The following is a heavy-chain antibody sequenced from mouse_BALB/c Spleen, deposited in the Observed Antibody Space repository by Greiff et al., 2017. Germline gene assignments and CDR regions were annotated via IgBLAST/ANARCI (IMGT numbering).Heavy chain of an antibody. CDR1: GYTFSSYW. CDR2: ILPGSGST. Sequence: VQLVESGAELMKPGASVKISCKATGYTFSSYWIEWVKQRPGHGLEWIGEILPGSGSTNYNEKFKGKATFTADTSSNTAYMQLSSLTSEDSAVYYCARRSTMITAWFAYWGQGTLVTVSA. J-gene: IGHJ3*01. V-gene: IGHV1-9*01. D-gene: IGHD2-4*01. CDR3: ARRSTMITAWFAY.